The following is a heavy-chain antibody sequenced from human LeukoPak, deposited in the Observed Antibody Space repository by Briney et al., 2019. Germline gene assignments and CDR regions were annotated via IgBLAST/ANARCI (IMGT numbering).Heavy chain of an antibody. CDR3: ARSYGSGSYFDY. D-gene: IGHD3-10*01. CDR2: ISYSGST. Sequence: SETLSLTCTVAGGAISGYYWSWIRQPRGKGLEWIGYISYSGSTKYNPSLKSRVTISVDTSKNQFSLNLSSVTAADTAVYYCARSYGSGSYFDYWGQGTLVTVSS. CDR1: GGAISGYY. V-gene: IGHV4-59*01. J-gene: IGHJ4*02.